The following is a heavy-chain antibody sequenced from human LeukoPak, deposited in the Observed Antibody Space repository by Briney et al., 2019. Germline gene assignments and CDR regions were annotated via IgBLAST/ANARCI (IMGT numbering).Heavy chain of an antibody. V-gene: IGHV4-30-4*08. D-gene: IGHD5-12*01. CDR3: ARYERGYDYYFDY. Sequence: ASETLSLTCTVSGGSISSGDYYWSWIRQPPGKGLEWIGYIYYSGSTYYNPSLKGRVTISVDTSKNQFSLKLSSVTAADTAVYYCARYERGYDYYFDYWGQGTLVTVSS. CDR1: GGSISSGDYY. J-gene: IGHJ4*02. CDR2: IYYSGST.